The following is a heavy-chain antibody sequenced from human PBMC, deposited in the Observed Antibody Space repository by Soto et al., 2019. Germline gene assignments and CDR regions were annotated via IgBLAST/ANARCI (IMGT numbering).Heavy chain of an antibody. J-gene: IGHJ5*02. V-gene: IGHV4-4*07. CDR1: GGSINSYY. CDR2: IYATGTT. CDR3: VRDGTKTLRDWFDP. D-gene: IGHD1-1*01. Sequence: SETLSLTCTVSGGSINSYYWYWIRKSAGKGLEWIGRIYATGTTDYNPSLKSRVMMSVDTSKKQFSLKLRSVTAADTAVYYCVRDGTKTLRDWFDPWGQGISVTVSS.